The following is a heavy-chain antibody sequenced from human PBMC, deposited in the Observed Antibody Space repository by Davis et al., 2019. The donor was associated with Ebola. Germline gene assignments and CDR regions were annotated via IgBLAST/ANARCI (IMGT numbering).Heavy chain of an antibody. J-gene: IGHJ4*02. CDR1: GDSVSSNSAA. V-gene: IGHV6-1*01. Sequence: SQTLSLTCAISGDSVSSNSAAWNWIRQSPSRGLEWLGRTYYRSKWYNDYAVSVKSRITINPDTSKNQFSLQLNSVTPEDTAVYYCTSDDTSIAAAGADYWGQGTLVTVSS. CDR2: TYYRSKWYN. CDR3: TSDDTSIAAAGADY. D-gene: IGHD6-13*01.